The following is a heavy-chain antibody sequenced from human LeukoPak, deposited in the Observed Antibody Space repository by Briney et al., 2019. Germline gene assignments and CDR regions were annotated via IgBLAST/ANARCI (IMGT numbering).Heavy chain of an antibody. Sequence: PGGSLRLSCAASGFTFSSYWMHWVRQAPGKGLEWLSVISGGSGGSTYYADSVTGRFTVSRDNSKNKVDLQMNNLRAEDTAIYYCAKDHANTPVVTNWGQGILVSVSS. CDR2: ISGGSGGST. V-gene: IGHV3-23*01. J-gene: IGHJ4*02. CDR1: GFTFSSYW. D-gene: IGHD2-21*02. CDR3: AKDHANTPVVTN.